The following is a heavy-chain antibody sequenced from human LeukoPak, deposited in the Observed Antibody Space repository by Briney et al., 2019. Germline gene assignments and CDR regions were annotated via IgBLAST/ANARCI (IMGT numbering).Heavy chain of an antibody. Sequence: GGSLRLSCAASGFTFSSYTMNWVGQAPGKGREGVSAISRSSDYIYYADSVKGRFTISRDNAQNSLYLQINSLRVADTAVYYCARALLFEDYGDYYFGYWGQGTLVTVSS. D-gene: IGHD4-17*01. CDR1: GFTFSSYT. CDR2: ISRSSDYI. CDR3: ARALLFEDYGDYYFGY. J-gene: IGHJ4*02. V-gene: IGHV3-21*01.